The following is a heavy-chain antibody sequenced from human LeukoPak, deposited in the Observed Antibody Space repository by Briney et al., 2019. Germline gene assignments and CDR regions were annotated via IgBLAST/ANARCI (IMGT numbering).Heavy chain of an antibody. CDR1: GFIFSTYD. Sequence: GGSLRLSCTASGFIFSTYDMHWVRQAPGKGLEWVAVIWHDGSNKYYADSVKGRFTISRDNSKNTLYLQMNSLRAEDTAVYYCARDRGELTTVTNHFDYWGQGTLVTVSS. D-gene: IGHD4-17*01. V-gene: IGHV3-33*01. CDR2: IWHDGSNK. CDR3: ARDRGELTTVTNHFDY. J-gene: IGHJ4*02.